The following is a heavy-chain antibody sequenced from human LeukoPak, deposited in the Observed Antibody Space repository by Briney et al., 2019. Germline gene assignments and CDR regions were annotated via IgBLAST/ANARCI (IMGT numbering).Heavy chain of an antibody. CDR1: GGSISSYY. CDR2: IYYSGST. V-gene: IGHV4-59*01. J-gene: IGHJ4*02. Sequence: PSETLSLTCTVSGGSISSYYWSWIRQPPGKGLEWIGYIYYSGSTNYNPSLKSRVTISVDTSKNQFSLKLSSVTAADTAVYYCARSTSVMEAPFDYWGQGTLVTVSS. CDR3: ARSTSVMEAPFDY. D-gene: IGHD3-16*01.